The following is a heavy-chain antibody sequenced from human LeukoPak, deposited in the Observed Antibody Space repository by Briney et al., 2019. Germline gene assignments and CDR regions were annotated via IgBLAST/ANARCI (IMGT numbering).Heavy chain of an antibody. CDR1: GFTFSSYA. CDR3: AKSMNTATRGYFDY. V-gene: IGHV3-23*01. J-gene: IGHJ4*02. Sequence: GGSLRLSCAASGFTFSSYAMSWVRQPPGKGLEWVSDISGRGGSTYYADSVKGRYTISRDNSKNTLYLQMNSLRAEDTAVYYCAKSMNTATRGYFDYWGQGTLVTVSS. D-gene: IGHD5-18*01. CDR2: ISGRGGST.